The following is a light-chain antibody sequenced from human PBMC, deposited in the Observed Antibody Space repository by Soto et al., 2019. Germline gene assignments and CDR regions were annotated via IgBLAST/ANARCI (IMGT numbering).Light chain of an antibody. CDR2: SNN. V-gene: IGLV1-44*01. CDR3: GAWDSSLHAGV. CDR1: SSNIGSNT. J-gene: IGLJ2*01. Sequence: QSVLTQPPSASGTPGQRVTISCSGSSSNIGSNTVNWYQQLPGTAPKLLIYSNNQRPSGVPDRFSGSKSGTSASLAISGLQSEDEADHYCGAWDSSLHAGVFGGGTKLTVL.